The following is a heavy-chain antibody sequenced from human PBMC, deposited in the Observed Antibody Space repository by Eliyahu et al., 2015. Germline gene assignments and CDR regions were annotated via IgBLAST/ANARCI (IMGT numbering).Heavy chain of an antibody. V-gene: IGHV3-21*01. CDR2: ISSSSSYI. J-gene: IGHJ4*02. CDR1: GFXFSXYS. D-gene: IGHD6-13*01. Sequence: EVQLVESGGGLVKPGGSLRLSCAAXGFXFSXYSMNWVRQAPGKGVEWVSSISSSSSYIYYADSVKGRFTISRDNAKNSLYLQMNSLRAEDTAVYYCARDEVGFIAAAAIDYWGQGTLVTVSS. CDR3: ARDEVGFIAAAAIDY.